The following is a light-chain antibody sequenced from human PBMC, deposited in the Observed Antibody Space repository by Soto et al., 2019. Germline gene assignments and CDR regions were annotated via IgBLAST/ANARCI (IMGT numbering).Light chain of an antibody. V-gene: IGLV2-14*01. Sequence: QSVLTQPASVSGSPGQSITISCTGTSSDVGIYNYVSWYPQHPGKAPKLLIYQVTNRPSGVSNRFSGSKSGNTASLTISGLQAEDEADYYCSSYTGSTNYVFGTGTKVTVL. CDR2: QVT. J-gene: IGLJ1*01. CDR1: SSDVGIYNY. CDR3: SSYTGSTNYV.